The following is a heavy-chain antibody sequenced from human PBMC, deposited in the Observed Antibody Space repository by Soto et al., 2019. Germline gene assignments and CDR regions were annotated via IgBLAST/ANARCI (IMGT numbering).Heavy chain of an antibody. Sequence: SVKVSCKASGGTFSSYAISCVLQAPGQGLEWMGGIIPIFGTANYAQKFQGRVTITADESTSTAYMELSSLRSEDTAVYYCARDRQLGRLNYWGQGTLVTVSS. CDR1: GGTFSSYA. J-gene: IGHJ4*02. D-gene: IGHD6-6*01. V-gene: IGHV1-69*13. CDR2: IIPIFGTA. CDR3: ARDRQLGRLNY.